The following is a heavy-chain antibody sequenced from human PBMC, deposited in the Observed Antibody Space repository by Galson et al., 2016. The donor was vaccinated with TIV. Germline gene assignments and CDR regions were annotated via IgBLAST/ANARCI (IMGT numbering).Heavy chain of an antibody. CDR1: GASMNDYY. V-gene: IGHV4-59*01. CDR2: IYDSGTT. CDR3: VRTDYFDYSLDR. J-gene: IGHJ5*02. D-gene: IGHD3-3*01. Sequence: SETLSLTCSVSGASMNDYYWSWIWQPPGKGLEWIGFIYDSGTTNYNPTLERRATISLDASRHQFLLKLTSVTAADSAVYYCVRTDYFDYSLDRWGQGTLVTVSS.